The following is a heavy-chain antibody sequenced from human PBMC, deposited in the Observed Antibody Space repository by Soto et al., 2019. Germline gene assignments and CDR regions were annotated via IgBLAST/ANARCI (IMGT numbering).Heavy chain of an antibody. CDR1: GYTFTTYY. CDR3: SRAPFARGSGWYDY. D-gene: IGHD6-19*01. J-gene: IGHJ4*02. V-gene: IGHV1-46*03. CDR2: INPSSGST. Sequence: QVQLVQSGAEVKKPGASVKVSCKASGYTFTTYYIHWVRQAPGQGLEWMGIINPSSGSTSSAQKCQGRVTMTRNTSTSTVYMELSSLRSEDTAVYYCSRAPFARGSGWYDYWGQGTLVTVSS.